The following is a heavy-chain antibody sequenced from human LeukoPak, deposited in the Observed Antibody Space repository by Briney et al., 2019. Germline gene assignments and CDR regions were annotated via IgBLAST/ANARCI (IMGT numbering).Heavy chain of an antibody. Sequence: GSLRLSCAASGFTFSYCGMHWVRQAPGKGLEWVAVISYDGSNQYYADSVKGRFTISRDNSKNTLYLQMNSLRAEDTAVYYCAKAPSGSYYPGYWFDPWGQGTLVTVSS. CDR3: AKAPSGSYYPGYWFDP. CDR1: GFTFSYCG. D-gene: IGHD1-26*01. J-gene: IGHJ5*02. V-gene: IGHV3-30*18. CDR2: ISYDGSNQ.